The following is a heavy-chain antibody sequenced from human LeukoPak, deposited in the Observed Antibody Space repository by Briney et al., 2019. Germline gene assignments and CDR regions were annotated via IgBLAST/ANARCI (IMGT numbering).Heavy chain of an antibody. Sequence: GESLKISCKGSGFTFTSYWIGWVRQMPGKGLEWMGIIYPGDSDTRYSPSFQGQVTISADKSISTAHLQWSSLKASDTAMYYCAREGHSSYDYGYYYYYMDVWGKGTTVTVS. D-gene: IGHD5-12*01. V-gene: IGHV5-51*01. CDR2: IYPGDSDT. CDR1: GFTFTSYW. J-gene: IGHJ6*03. CDR3: AREGHSSYDYGYYYYYMDV.